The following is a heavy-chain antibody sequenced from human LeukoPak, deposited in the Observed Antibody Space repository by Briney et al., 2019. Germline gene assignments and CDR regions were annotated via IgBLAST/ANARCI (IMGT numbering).Heavy chain of an antibody. V-gene: IGHV4-39*01. D-gene: IGHD3-22*01. CDR3: AKIPRKGYYDSSVVPFSGN. J-gene: IGHJ4*02. CDR1: GGSISSSSYY. CDR2: IYYSGST. Sequence: SETLSLTCTVSGGSISSSSYYWGWIRQPPGKGLEWLGSIYYSGSTYYNPSLKSRVTISVDTSKNQFSLKLSSVTAADTAVYYCAKIPRKGYYDSSVVPFSGNWGQGTLVTVSS.